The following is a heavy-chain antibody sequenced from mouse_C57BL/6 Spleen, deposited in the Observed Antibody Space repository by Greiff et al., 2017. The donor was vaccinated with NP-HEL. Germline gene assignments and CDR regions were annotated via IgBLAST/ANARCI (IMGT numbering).Heavy chain of an antibody. V-gene: IGHV1-80*01. J-gene: IGHJ4*01. CDR3: ASGNYYGSPLLDY. CDR1: GYAFSSYW. CDR2: IYPGDGDT. D-gene: IGHD1-1*01. Sequence: VKLQESGAELVKPGASVKISCKASGYAFSSYWMNWVKQRPGKGLEWIGQIYPGDGDTNYNGKFKGKATLTADKSSSTAYMQLSSLTSEDSAVYFCASGNYYGSPLLDYWGQGTSVTVSS.